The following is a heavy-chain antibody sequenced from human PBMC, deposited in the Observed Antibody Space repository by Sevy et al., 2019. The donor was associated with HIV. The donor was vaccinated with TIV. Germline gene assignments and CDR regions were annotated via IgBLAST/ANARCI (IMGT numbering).Heavy chain of an antibody. CDR2: IWYDGSNK. CDR3: ASLAVYDTLDAFDI. D-gene: IGHD6-19*01. CDR1: GFTFSSYG. Sequence: GGSLRLSCAASGFTFSSYGMHWVRQAPGKGLEWVAVIWYDGSNKYYSDSVKGRFTISRDNSKNTLYLQMNSLRAEDTAVYYCASLAVYDTLDAFDIWGQGTMVTVSS. J-gene: IGHJ3*02. V-gene: IGHV3-33*08.